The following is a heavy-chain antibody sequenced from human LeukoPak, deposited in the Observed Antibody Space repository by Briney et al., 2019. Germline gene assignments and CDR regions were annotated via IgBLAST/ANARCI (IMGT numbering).Heavy chain of an antibody. J-gene: IGHJ6*03. D-gene: IGHD6-6*01. CDR1: GYTFTSYY. CDR2: INPSGGST. CDR3: ARGVSSSSRHYYYYYYMDV. V-gene: IGHV1-46*01. Sequence: ASVKVSCKASGYTFTSYYMHWVRQAPGQGLEWMGIINPSGGSTSYAQKFQGRVTMTRDMSTSTVYMKQSSLRSEDTAVYYCARGVSSSSRHYYYYYYMDVWGKGTTVTVSS.